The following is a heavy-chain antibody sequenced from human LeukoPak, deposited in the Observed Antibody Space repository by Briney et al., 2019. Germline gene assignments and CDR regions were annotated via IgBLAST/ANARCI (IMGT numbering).Heavy chain of an antibody. CDR2: ISSSSSYI. CDR1: GFTFSSYS. D-gene: IGHD2-2*01. Sequence: GGSLRLSCAASGFTFSSYSMNWVRQAPGKGLEWVSSISSSSSYIYYADSVKGRFTISRDNAKNSLYLQMNSLRAEDTAVYYCAREGQGYCSSTSCRPFEYWGQGTLVTVSS. V-gene: IGHV3-21*01. CDR3: AREGQGYCSSTSCRPFEY. J-gene: IGHJ4*02.